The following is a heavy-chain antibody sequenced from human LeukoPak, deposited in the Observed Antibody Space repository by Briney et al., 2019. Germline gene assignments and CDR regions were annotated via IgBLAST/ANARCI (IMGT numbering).Heavy chain of an antibody. D-gene: IGHD3-22*01. V-gene: IGHV1-69*13. CDR2: NIPIFATA. CDR3: ARDHHPNYDSSGYYPTYFDY. CDR1: VGTFSSYA. J-gene: IGHJ4*02. Sequence: GSSVTVSCKASVGTFSSYAISWVRQAPGHGLEWMGGNIPIFATANYAQKFQGRVTITADESTSTAYMELSSLRSEDTAVYYCARDHHPNYDSSGYYPTYFDYWGQGTLVTVSS.